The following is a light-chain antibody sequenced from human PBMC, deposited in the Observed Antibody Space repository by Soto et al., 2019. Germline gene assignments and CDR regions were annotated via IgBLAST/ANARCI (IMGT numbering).Light chain of an antibody. CDR3: QQYGSSLLT. Sequence: EIVLTQSPATLSLSPGERATLSCVACQSVSSSYLAWYQQKPGLAPRLLIYDASSRATGIPDRFSGSGSGTDFTLTISRLEPEDFAVYYCQQYGSSLLTFGGGTKVDIK. J-gene: IGKJ4*01. V-gene: IGKV3D-20*01. CDR1: QSVSSSY. CDR2: DAS.